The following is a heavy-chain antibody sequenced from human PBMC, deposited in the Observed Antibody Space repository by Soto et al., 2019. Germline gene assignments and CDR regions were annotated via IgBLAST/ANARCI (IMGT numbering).Heavy chain of an antibody. J-gene: IGHJ4*02. CDR2: IYYSGST. CDR3: ARQRRTGDGYYFDY. Sequence: SETLSLTCTVSGGSISSSSYYWGWIRQPPGKGLEWIGSIYYSGSTYYNPSLKSRVTISVDTSKTQFSLKLSSVTAADTAVYYCARQRRTGDGYYFDYWGQGTLVTVSS. CDR1: GGSISSSSYY. D-gene: IGHD7-27*01. V-gene: IGHV4-39*01.